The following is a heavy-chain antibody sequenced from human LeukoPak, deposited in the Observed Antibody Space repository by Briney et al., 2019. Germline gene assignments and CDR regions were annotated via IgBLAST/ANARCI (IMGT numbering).Heavy chain of an antibody. CDR2: MNPSSGNT. Sequence: ASVKVSCKASGYTFTSYDINWVRQATGQGLEWMGWMNPSSGNTGYAQKFQGRVTMTRNTSISTAYMELSSLRSEDTAVYYCARGEATIPYYYYYGMDVWGQGTTVTVSS. V-gene: IGHV1-8*01. J-gene: IGHJ6*02. CDR1: GYTFTSYD. D-gene: IGHD5-12*01. CDR3: ARGEATIPYYYYYGMDV.